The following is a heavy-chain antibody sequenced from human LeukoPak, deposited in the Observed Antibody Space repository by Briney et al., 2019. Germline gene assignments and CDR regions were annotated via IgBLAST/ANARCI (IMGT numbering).Heavy chain of an antibody. V-gene: IGHV3-48*03. J-gene: IGHJ5*02. D-gene: IGHD4-11*01. Sequence: PGGSLRLSCAASGFTFSSYEMNWVRQAPGKGLEWVSYISSSGSTIYYADSVKGRFTISRDNAKNSLYLQMNSLRAEDTAVYYCARDQETYSNYEVRPAVGRFDPWGQGTLVTVSS. CDR3: ARDQETYSNYEVRPAVGRFDP. CDR1: GFTFSSYE. CDR2: ISSSGSTI.